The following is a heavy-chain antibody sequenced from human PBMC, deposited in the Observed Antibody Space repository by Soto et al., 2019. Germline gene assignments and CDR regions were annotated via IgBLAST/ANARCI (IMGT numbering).Heavy chain of an antibody. CDR2: IYYSGST. J-gene: IGHJ5*02. CDR1: GGSITSSNYY. V-gene: IGHV4-39*07. CDR3: ARSIDP. Sequence: SETLSLTCTVSGGSITSSNYYWGWVRQPPGKGLEWIGNIYYSGSTYYNPSLRSRVTISVDTSMNQFSLKLSSVTAADTAVYYCARSIDPWGQGTLVTVSS.